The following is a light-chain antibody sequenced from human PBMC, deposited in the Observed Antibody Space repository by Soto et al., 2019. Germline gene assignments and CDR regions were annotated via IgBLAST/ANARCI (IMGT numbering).Light chain of an antibody. CDR3: AAWDDSLKAWV. CDR1: SSNIGISA. J-gene: IGLJ3*02. V-gene: IGLV1-44*01. CDR2: SNN. Sequence: QSVLTQPPSASGTPGQRVTISCSGSSSNIGISAVNWYQHLPGTAPKVLIYSNNQRPSGVPDRFSGSKSGTSASLAISGFQSGDEADYLCAAWDDSLKAWVFGGGTKLTVL.